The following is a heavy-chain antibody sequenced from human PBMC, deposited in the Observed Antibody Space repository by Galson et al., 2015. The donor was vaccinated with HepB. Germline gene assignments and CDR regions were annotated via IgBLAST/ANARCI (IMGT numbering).Heavy chain of an antibody. CDR1: GFTFSSYS. CDR2: ISSSSSYI. J-gene: IGHJ4*02. Sequence: SLRLSCAASGFTFSSYSMNWVRQAPGKGLEWVSSISSSSSYIYYADSVKGRFTISRDNAKNSLYLQMNSLRTEDTAVYRCAKDARSSGWYFDYWGQGSLVTVSS. D-gene: IGHD6-19*01. V-gene: IGHV3-21*01. CDR3: AKDARSSGWYFDY.